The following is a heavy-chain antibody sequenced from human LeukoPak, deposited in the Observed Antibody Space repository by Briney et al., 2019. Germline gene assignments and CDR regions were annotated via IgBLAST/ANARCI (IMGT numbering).Heavy chain of an antibody. V-gene: IGHV7-4-1*02. D-gene: IGHD5-18*01. CDR3: ARDGRRLQLWPAPQY. CDR1: GYTFTSYD. CDR2: INTNTGNP. J-gene: IGHJ4*02. Sequence: ASVKVSCKASGYTFTSYDMHWVRQATGQGLEWMGWINTNTGNPTYAQGFTGRFVFSLDTSVSTAYLQISSLKAEDTAVYYCARDGRRLQLWPAPQYWGQGTLVTVSS.